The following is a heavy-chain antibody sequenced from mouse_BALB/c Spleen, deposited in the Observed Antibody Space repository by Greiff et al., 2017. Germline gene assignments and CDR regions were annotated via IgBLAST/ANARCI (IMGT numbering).Heavy chain of an antibody. D-gene: IGHD2-14*01. CDR3: VRGGYYRYLDY. V-gene: IGHV2-9-2*01. CDR2: IWTGGGT. J-gene: IGHJ2*01. CDR1: GFSLTSYD. Sequence: VQLQQSGPGLVAPSQSLSITCTVSGFSLTSYDISWIRQPPGKGLEWLGVIWTGGGTNYNSAFMSRLSISKDNSKSQVFLKMNSLQTDDTAIYYCVRGGYYRYLDYWGQGTTLTVSS.